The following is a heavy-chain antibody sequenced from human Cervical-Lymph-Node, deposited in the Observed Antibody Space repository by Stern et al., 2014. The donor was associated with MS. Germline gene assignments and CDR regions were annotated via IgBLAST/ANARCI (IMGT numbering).Heavy chain of an antibody. D-gene: IGHD5-18*01. V-gene: IGHV3-30*04. J-gene: IGHJ4*02. CDR3: ARDRNSYGFGLDY. Sequence: QVQLEESGGGVVQPGRSLRLSCTASGFTFSSYAMHWVRQAPGKGLEWVAVISDHGSDEYYADSVKGRFTISRDYSKNTLYLQMNSLRAEDTAVYYCARDRNSYGFGLDYWGQGTLVTVSS. CDR1: GFTFSSYA. CDR2: ISDHGSDE.